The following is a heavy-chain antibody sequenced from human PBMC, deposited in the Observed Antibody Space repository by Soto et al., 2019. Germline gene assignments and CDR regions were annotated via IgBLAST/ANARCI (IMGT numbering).Heavy chain of an antibody. CDR3: AKVPDRWRQLAPFDY. J-gene: IGHJ4*02. Sequence: GGSLRLSCAASGFTFSSYGMHWVRQAPGKGLEWVAVISYDGSNKYYADSVKGRFTISRDNSKNTLYLQMNSLRAEDTAVYYCAKVPDRWRQLAPFDYWGQGTLVTVSS. D-gene: IGHD1-1*01. V-gene: IGHV3-30*18. CDR2: ISYDGSNK. CDR1: GFTFSSYG.